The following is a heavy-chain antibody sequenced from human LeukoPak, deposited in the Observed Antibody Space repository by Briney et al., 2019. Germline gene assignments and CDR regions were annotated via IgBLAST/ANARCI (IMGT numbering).Heavy chain of an antibody. V-gene: IGHV1-69*13. Sequence: SVTVSCKASGGTFSTYAISWVRQAPGQGLEWMGGIIPIVGAPNSAQKFQGRVTITADESTGTVYVELRSLRSEDTAVYYCARSLYGSSSRGPDLYHYHGMGVWGQGTTVTVSS. CDR3: ARSLYGSSSRGPDLYHYHGMGV. CDR1: GGTFSTYA. J-gene: IGHJ6*02. D-gene: IGHD6-6*01. CDR2: IIPIVGAP.